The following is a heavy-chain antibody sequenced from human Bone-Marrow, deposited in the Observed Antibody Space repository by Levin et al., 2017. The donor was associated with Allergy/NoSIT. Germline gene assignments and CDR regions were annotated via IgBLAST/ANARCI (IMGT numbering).Heavy chain of an antibody. J-gene: IGHJ6*02. CDR1: GGSISSYF. D-gene: IGHD2-15*01. CDR2: ISHSGSS. CDR3: ARERVITSGSTYYYYGMDG. Sequence: SQTLSLTCTVSGGSISSYFWSWIRQPPGKGLEWIGYISHSGSSNYNPSLKSRVTISVDTPKNQFSLKLSSVTAADTAVYYCARERVITSGSTYYYYGMDGWGQGTTVTVSS. V-gene: IGHV4-59*01.